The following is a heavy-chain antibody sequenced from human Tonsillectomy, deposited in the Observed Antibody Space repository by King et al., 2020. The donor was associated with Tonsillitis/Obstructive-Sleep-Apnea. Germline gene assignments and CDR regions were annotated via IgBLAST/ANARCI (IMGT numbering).Heavy chain of an antibody. CDR1: GFTFSIYG. V-gene: IGHV3-33*01. CDR2: IWNDGSNQ. J-gene: IGHJ5*02. CDR3: ARDGSTLRGWVDP. D-gene: IGHD3-10*01. Sequence: VQLVESGGGVVQPGGSLRLSCVASGFTFSIYGFHWVRQAPGKGLEWVAVIWNDGSNQYYADSVKGRFTISRDNSKNTLYLQMNSLRAEETAVYYCARDGSTLRGWVDPRGQGNLVTVSS.